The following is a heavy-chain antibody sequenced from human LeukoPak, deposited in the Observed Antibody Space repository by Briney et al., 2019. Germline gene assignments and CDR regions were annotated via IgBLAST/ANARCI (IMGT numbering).Heavy chain of an antibody. CDR1: GYTFTDSY. V-gene: IGHV1-2*06. J-gene: IGHJ4*02. CDR3: ARERYCSGGSCYYFDY. Sequence: ASVKVSCKTSGYTFTDSYIHWVRQAPGQGLEWMGRINPNSGDPNYPQKFQGRVTMTRDTSISTAYMELSRLRSDDTAVYYCARERYCSGGSCYYFDYWGQGTLVTVSS. CDR2: INPNSGDP. D-gene: IGHD2-15*01.